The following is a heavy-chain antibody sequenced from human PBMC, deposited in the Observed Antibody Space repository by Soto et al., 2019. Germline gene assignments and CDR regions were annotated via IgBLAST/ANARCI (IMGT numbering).Heavy chain of an antibody. V-gene: IGHV4-30-4*01. CDR2: IYYSGST. D-gene: IGHD4-4*01. CDR3: ARGVPREVYSNYPHWFDP. Sequence: SETLSLTCTVSGGSISSGDYYWSWIRQPPGKGLEWIGYIYYSGSTYYNPSLKSRVTISVDTSKNQFSLKLSSVTAADTAVYYCARGVPREVYSNYPHWFDPWGQGTLVTVSS. CDR1: GGSISSGDYY. J-gene: IGHJ5*02.